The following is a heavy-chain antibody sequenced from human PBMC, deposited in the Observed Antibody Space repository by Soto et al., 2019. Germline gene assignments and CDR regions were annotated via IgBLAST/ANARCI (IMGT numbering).Heavy chain of an antibody. CDR1: GGSISSGGYY. D-gene: IGHD5-18*01. J-gene: IGHJ4*02. CDR2: IYYSGST. CDR3: ASRYSYGPEIDY. V-gene: IGHV4-31*03. Sequence: PSETLSLTCTVSGGSISSGGYYWSWIRQHPGKGLEWIGYIYYSGSTYYNPSLKSRVTISVDTSKNQFSLKLSSVTAADTAVYYCASRYSYGPEIDYWGQGTPVTVSS.